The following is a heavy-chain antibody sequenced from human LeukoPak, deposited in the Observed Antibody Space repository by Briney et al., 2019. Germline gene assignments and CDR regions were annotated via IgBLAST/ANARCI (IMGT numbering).Heavy chain of an antibody. Sequence: GASVKVSCTASGYTFTSYGISWVRQAPGQGLEWMGWISAYNGNTNYAQKLQGRVTITTDTSTSTAYMELRSLRSDDTAVYYCARVRPSILWWSTIYSCGQGTLVTVSS. V-gene: IGHV1-18*01. CDR3: ARVRPSILWWSTIYS. J-gene: IGHJ4*02. CDR2: ISAYNGNT. D-gene: IGHD2-21*01. CDR1: GYTFTSYG.